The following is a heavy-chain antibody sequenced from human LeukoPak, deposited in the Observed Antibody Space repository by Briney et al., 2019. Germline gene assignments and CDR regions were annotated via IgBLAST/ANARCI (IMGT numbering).Heavy chain of an antibody. J-gene: IGHJ3*02. CDR1: GFPFSPNW. CDR2: IKQDGSVN. D-gene: IGHD6-13*01. V-gene: IGHV3-7*01. Sequence: GRSLRLSCAAAGFPFSPNWMSWVRQAPGKWLEWVANIKQDGSVNYYVDSVKGRFPIYRDNAKISLYLQMHTLRAEDTAVYYCARDKAITATGTSTFDIWGQGTMVTVSS. CDR3: ARDKAITATGTSTFDI.